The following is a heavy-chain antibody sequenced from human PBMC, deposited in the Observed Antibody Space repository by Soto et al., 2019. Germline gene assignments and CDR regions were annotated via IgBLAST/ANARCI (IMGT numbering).Heavy chain of an antibody. CDR3: AIGVNWFDP. CDR2: INHSGST. J-gene: IGHJ5*02. V-gene: IGHV4-34*01. Sequence: GSSQIDYYWSWIRQPPGKGLEWIGEINHSGSTDCNPSLKSRVTISVDTSTNQLSLMLNSVTAADTAVYYCAIGVNWFDPWGPGTLVPVSS. CDR1: GSSQIDYY.